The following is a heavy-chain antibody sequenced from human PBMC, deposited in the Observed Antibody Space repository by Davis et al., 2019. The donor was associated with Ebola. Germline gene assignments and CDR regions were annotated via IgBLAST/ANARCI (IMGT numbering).Heavy chain of an antibody. J-gene: IGHJ3*02. Sequence: GESLKISCAASGFNFRSYGMHWVRQAPGKGLEWVAVISYDGSNKYYADSVKGRFTISRDNSKNTLYLQMNSLRAEDTAVYYSWCSHDAFDIWGQGTMVTVSS. CDR1: GFNFRSYG. V-gene: IGHV3-30*03. D-gene: IGHD4/OR15-4a*01. CDR3: WCSHDAFDI. CDR2: ISYDGSNK.